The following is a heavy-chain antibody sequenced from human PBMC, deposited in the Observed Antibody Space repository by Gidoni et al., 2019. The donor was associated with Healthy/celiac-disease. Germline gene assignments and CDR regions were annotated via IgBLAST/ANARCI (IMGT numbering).Heavy chain of an antibody. CDR1: GGSFSGYY. V-gene: IGHV4-34*01. J-gene: IGHJ4*02. D-gene: IGHD6-19*01. Sequence: QVQLQQWGAGLLKPSETLSLTCAVYGGSFSGYYWSWIRQPPGKGLEWIWEINHSGSTNYNPSLKSRVTISVDTSKNQFSLKLSSVTAADTAVYYCAHERGYSSGWYVDYWGQGTLVTVSS. CDR3: AHERGYSSGWYVDY. CDR2: INHSGST.